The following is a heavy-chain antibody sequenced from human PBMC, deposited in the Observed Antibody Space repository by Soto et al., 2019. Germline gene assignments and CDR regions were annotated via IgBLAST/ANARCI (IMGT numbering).Heavy chain of an antibody. J-gene: IGHJ4*02. CDR3: ARGNGYNLY. D-gene: IGHD5-12*01. Sequence: WTWIRQPPGTGLEWMGYIYYSGFTNYNPSLRSRVTISVDTSRNQFSLRLSSVTAADTAVYYCARGNGYNLYWGQGTLVTVSS. CDR2: IYYSGFT. V-gene: IGHV4-59*01.